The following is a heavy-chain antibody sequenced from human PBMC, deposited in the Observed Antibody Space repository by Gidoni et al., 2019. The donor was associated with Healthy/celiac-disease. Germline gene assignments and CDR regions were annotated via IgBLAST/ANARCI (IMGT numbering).Heavy chain of an antibody. J-gene: IGHJ4*02. CDR3: ARGTGGYSGWRYFDY. D-gene: IGHD5-12*01. V-gene: IGHV4-30-4*01. Sequence: QVQLQESGPGLVKPSQNLSLTCPVSGGSISSGDYYWSWIRQPPGKGLEWIGYIYYSGSTYYNPSLKSRVTISVDTSKNQFSLKLSSVTAADTAVYYCARGTGGYSGWRYFDYWGQGTLVTVSS. CDR2: IYYSGST. CDR1: GGSISSGDYY.